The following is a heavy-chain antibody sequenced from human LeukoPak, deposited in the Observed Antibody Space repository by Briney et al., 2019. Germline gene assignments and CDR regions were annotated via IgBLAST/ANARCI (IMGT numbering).Heavy chain of an antibody. CDR2: IYYSGST. Sequence: KPSETLSLTCTVSGGSISSYYWSWIRQPPGKGLEWIGYIYYSGSTNYNPSLKSRVTISVDTSKNQFSLKLSSVTAADTAVYYCTRHETGLDYWGQGTLVTVSS. CDR3: TRHETGLDY. J-gene: IGHJ4*02. V-gene: IGHV4-59*08. D-gene: IGHD3-9*01. CDR1: GGSISSYY.